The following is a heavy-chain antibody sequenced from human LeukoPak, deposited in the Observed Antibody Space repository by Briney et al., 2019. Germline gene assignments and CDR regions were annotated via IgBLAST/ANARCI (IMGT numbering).Heavy chain of an antibody. J-gene: IGHJ3*02. CDR2: ISDIGTTQ. CDR1: GFTFSSYE. V-gene: IGHV3-48*03. D-gene: IGHD2-21*02. Sequence: GGSLRLSCAASGFTFSSYELNWVRQAPGKGLEWVSYISDIGTTQHYADSVKGRFTISRDNAKNSLYLQMNSLTAEDTAIYYCARDRSKVTAYDDALDIWGHGTMVIVSS. CDR3: ARDRSKVTAYDDALDI.